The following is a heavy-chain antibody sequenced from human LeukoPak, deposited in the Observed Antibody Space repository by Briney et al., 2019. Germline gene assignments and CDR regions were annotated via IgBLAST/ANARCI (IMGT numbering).Heavy chain of an antibody. Sequence: GRSLRLSCAASGFTFSSYAMHWVRQAPGKGLEWVAVISYDGSNKYYADSVKGRFTISRDNSKNTLYLQMNSLRAEDTAVYYCARASRYYYDSSGYFYYYGMDVWGQGTTVTVSS. D-gene: IGHD3-22*01. CDR3: ARASRYYYDSSGYFYYYGMDV. J-gene: IGHJ6*02. CDR2: ISYDGSNK. CDR1: GFTFSSYA. V-gene: IGHV3-30*04.